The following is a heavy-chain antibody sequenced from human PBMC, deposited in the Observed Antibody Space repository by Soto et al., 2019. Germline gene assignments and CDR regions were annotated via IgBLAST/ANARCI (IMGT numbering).Heavy chain of an antibody. CDR2: IIPIFGTA. V-gene: IGHV1-69*06. Sequence: GASVKVSCKASGGTFSSYAISWVRRAPGQGLEWMGGIIPIFGTANYAQKFQGRVTITADKSTSTAYMELSSLRSEDTAVYYCARGPAAGTFDPWGQGTLVTVSS. CDR3: ARGPAAGTFDP. D-gene: IGHD6-13*01. J-gene: IGHJ5*02. CDR1: GGTFSSYA.